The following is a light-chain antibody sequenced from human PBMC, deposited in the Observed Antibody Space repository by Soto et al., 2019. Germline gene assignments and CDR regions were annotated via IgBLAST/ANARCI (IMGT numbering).Light chain of an antibody. CDR3: MQATQFPPSLT. CDR2: KIS. Sequence: DIVMTPTPLSSPVTLGQPASISCRSSQSLVHSDGNTSLSWLQQRPGQPPRLLLYKISNRFSGVPDRFSGSGAGTDFTLKISRVEAEDVGVYYCMQATQFPPSLTFGGGTKVEIK. J-gene: IGKJ4*01. CDR1: QSLVHSDGNTS. V-gene: IGKV2-24*01.